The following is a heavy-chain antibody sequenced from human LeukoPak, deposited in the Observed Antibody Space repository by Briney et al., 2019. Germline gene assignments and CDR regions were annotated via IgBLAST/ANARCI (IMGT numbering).Heavy chain of an antibody. CDR2: IRSDGGYT. CDR1: GFTFSSYW. V-gene: IGHV3-74*01. Sequence: GGSLRLSCAASGFTFSSYWMHWVRQAPGKGLVWVSCIRSDGGYTRYADSVKGQFTISRDNGKNTLYLQINSLRAEDTAVYYCARDDEGALSIDFWGQGTLVTVSS. CDR3: ARDDEGALSIDF. D-gene: IGHD1-26*01. J-gene: IGHJ4*02.